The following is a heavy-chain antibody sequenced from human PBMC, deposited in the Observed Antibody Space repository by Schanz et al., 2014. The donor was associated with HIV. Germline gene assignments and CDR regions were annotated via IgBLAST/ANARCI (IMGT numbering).Heavy chain of an antibody. V-gene: IGHV3-72*01. J-gene: IGHJ3*02. D-gene: IGHD4-17*01. CDR2: IRTKAAGYST. CDR3: ARGDYGNYRGIVGFDM. CDR1: GFMFSSYG. Sequence: EVQLLESGGGLVQPGGSLRLSCAASGFMFSSYGMSWVRQPPGKGLEWVGRIRTKAAGYSTVYAASVRGRFTVSRDDSKNLLYLQMNSLETEDMAVYYCARGDYGNYRGIVGFDMWGQGTMVTVSS.